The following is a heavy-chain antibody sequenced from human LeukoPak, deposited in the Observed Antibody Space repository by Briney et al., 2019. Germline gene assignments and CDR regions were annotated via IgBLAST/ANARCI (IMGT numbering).Heavy chain of an antibody. CDR3: ARDRDYVWGSYRYSPLFDY. Sequence: GGSLRLSCAASGFTVSSNYMSWVRQAPGKGLEWVSVIYSGGSTYYADSVKGRFTISRDNSKNTLYLQMNSLRAEDTAVYYCARDRDYVWGSYRYSPLFDYWGQGTLVTVSS. CDR1: GFTVSSNY. J-gene: IGHJ4*02. V-gene: IGHV3-53*01. CDR2: IYSGGST. D-gene: IGHD3-16*02.